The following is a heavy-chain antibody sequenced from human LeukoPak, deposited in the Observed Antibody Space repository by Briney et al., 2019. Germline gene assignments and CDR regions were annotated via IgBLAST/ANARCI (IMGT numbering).Heavy chain of an antibody. CDR1: GFTFTNYA. D-gene: IGHD3-16*02. CDR2: ISSSSYI. V-gene: IGHV3-21*01. J-gene: IGHJ4*02. Sequence: PGGSLRLSCAASGFTFTNYAMNWVRQAPGKGLEWVSSISSSSYIYYADSVKGRFTISRDNAKNSLYLQMNSLRAEDTAVYYCARDRSAGDYVWGSYRPALDYWGQGTLVTVSS. CDR3: ARDRSAGDYVWGSYRPALDY.